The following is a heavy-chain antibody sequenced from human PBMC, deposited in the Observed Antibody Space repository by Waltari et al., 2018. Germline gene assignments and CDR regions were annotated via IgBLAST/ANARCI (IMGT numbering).Heavy chain of an antibody. Sequence: EVQLVESGGGLVQPGGSLRLSCAASGFTFSSYWMHWVRQAPGKGLVWVSRSKSDGSSTSCADSVKGRFTISRDNAKNTLYLQMNSLRAEDTAVYYCARARDYYYYDSSGMDYWGQGTLVTVSS. V-gene: IGHV3-74*01. CDR1: GFTFSSYW. D-gene: IGHD3-22*01. CDR2: SKSDGSST. CDR3: ARARDYYYYDSSGMDY. J-gene: IGHJ4*02.